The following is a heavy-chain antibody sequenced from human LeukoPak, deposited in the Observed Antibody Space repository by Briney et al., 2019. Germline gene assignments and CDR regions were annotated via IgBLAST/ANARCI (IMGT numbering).Heavy chain of an antibody. CDR2: IYPGDSDT. Sequence: GESLKISCKGSGYSFTSYWIGWVRQMPGKGLEWMGIIYPGDSDTRYSPSFQGQVTISADKYISTAYLQWSSLKASDTAMYYCARFSPPPNYYDSSAAGAFDIWGQGTMVTVSS. CDR1: GYSFTSYW. J-gene: IGHJ3*02. V-gene: IGHV5-51*01. CDR3: ARFSPPPNYYDSSAAGAFDI. D-gene: IGHD3-22*01.